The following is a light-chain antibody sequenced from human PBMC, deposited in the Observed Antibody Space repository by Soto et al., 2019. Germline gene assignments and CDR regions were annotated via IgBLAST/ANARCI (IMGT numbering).Light chain of an antibody. CDR3: QQRNNWPRIT. J-gene: IGKJ5*01. Sequence: EIVLTQFPATLSLFPGETATLSCRASLTVGTYLAWYQQKPGQAPRLLISDASNRATGVPTRFSGSGSGTDFTLTISSLEPEDFAVYFCQQRNNWPRITFGQGTRLEIK. CDR2: DAS. CDR1: LTVGTY. V-gene: IGKV3-11*01.